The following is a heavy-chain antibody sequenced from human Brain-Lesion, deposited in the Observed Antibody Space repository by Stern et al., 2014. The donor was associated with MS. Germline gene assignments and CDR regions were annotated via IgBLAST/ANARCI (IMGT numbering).Heavy chain of an antibody. J-gene: IGHJ4*02. CDR1: GGSISSGSFY. Sequence: VQLLESGPGLVKPSQTLSLTCIVSGGSISSGSFYWNWIRQPAGRGLEWIGRIYSSGRTNYNPYLKSRVTISGDTSKTQFSLKLFSMTAADTAIYYCARETGGYTYGDTDFFDYWGQGALVTVSS. CDR3: ARETGGYTYGDTDFFDY. D-gene: IGHD5-12*01. V-gene: IGHV4-61*02. CDR2: IYSSGRT.